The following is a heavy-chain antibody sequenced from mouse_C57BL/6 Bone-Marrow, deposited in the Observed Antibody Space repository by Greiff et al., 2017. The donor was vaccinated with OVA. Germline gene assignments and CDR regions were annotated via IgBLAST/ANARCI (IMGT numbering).Heavy chain of an antibody. D-gene: IGHD3-2*02. J-gene: IGHJ4*01. CDR2: IRSKSNNYAT. V-gene: IGHV10-1*01. Sequence: EVQLVESGGGLVQPKGSLKLSCAASGFSFNTYAMNWVRQAPGKGLEWVARIRSKSNNYATYYADSVKDRFTISRDDSESMLYLQMNNLKTEDTAMYYCVRGRQLRLQYYAMDYWGQGTSVTVSS. CDR3: VRGRQLRLQYYAMDY. CDR1: GFSFNTYA.